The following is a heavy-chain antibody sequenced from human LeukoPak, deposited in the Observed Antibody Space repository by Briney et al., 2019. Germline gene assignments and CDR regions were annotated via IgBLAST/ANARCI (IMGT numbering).Heavy chain of an antibody. V-gene: IGHV3-7*01. J-gene: IGHJ6*03. CDR2: IKPGGSEK. D-gene: IGHD1-14*01. CDR1: GFRLGSHW. CDR3: ARAHRRGVMDV. Sequence: GGSLRLSCAASGFRLGSHWMSWARQAPGKGLEWVANIKPGGSEKYYVDSVKGRFNITRENAQNSLHLEMHSLRAQDTAVYYCARAHRRGVMDVWGAGTTVSVSS.